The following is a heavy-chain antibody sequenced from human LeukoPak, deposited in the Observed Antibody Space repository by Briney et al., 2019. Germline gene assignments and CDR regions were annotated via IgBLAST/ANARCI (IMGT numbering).Heavy chain of an antibody. CDR1: GGSISSYY. CDR2: IYHSGST. D-gene: IGHD4-23*01. V-gene: IGHV4-4*09. Sequence: SETLSLTCTVSGGSISSYYWSWIRQPPGKGLEWIGYIYHSGSTDYNPSIKSRVTISVDTSKSQFSLKLTSVTAADTAVYYCATLTTVVTAYYFDYWGQETLVTVSS. J-gene: IGHJ4*02. CDR3: ATLTTVVTAYYFDY.